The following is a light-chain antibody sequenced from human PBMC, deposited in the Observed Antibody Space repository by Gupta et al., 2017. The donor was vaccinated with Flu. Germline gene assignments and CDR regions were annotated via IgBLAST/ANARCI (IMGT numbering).Light chain of an antibody. CDR3: ATWDRTLSAGV. CDR2: END. CDR1: SSNIGSDL. V-gene: IGLV1-51*02. Sequence: SSSNIGSDLVYWYQQVPGTAPKLVIHENDRRPLGIPDRFSGSKSGTSATLAITGLQPGDEADYYCATWDRTLSAGVFGGGTKVTVL. J-gene: IGLJ2*01.